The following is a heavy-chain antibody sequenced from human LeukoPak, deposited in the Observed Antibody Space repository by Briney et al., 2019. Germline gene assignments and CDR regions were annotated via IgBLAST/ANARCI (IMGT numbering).Heavy chain of an antibody. CDR3: ARAGYTISYYSLDY. J-gene: IGHJ4*02. CDR2: IYTTGTT. D-gene: IGHD1-26*01. CDR1: GGSINSYY. V-gene: IGHV4-4*07. Sequence: SETLSLTCTVSGGSINSYYWGWLRQPAGKGLEWIGRIYTTGTTSYNPSLKSRVTISVDTSKNQFYLKLTSVTAADTAMYYCARAGYTISYYSLDYWGQGSLVTVSS.